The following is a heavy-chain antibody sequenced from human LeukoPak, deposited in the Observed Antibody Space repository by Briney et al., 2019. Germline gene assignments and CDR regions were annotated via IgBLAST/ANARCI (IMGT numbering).Heavy chain of an antibody. CDR1: GFTFSSYA. Sequence: PGGSLRLSCAASGFTFSSYAMSWVRQAPGKGLEWVSAISGRDGSTYYADSVKGRFTISRDNSKNTLYLQMNSLRAEDTAVYYCANLDIVVVPAAIGLDYWGQGTLVTVSS. J-gene: IGHJ4*02. CDR2: ISGRDGST. V-gene: IGHV3-23*01. CDR3: ANLDIVVVPAAIGLDY. D-gene: IGHD2-2*02.